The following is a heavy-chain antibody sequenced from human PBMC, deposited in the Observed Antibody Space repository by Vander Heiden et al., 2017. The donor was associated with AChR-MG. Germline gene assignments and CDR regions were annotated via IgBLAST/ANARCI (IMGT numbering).Heavy chain of an antibody. CDR2: ISYDGSNK. CDR1: GFTFSSYG. V-gene: IGHV3-30*18. Sequence: QVQLVESGGGVVQPGRSLRLSCAASGFTFSSYGMHWVRQAPGKGLEWVAVISYDGSNKYYADSVKGRFTISRDNSKNTLYLQMNSLRAEDTAVYYCAKDRGSYRELDYWGQGTLVTVSS. D-gene: IGHD1-26*01. J-gene: IGHJ4*02. CDR3: AKDRGSYRELDY.